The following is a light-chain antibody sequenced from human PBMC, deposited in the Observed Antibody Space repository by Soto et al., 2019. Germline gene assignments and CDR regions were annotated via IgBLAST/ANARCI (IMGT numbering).Light chain of an antibody. V-gene: IGKV1-12*01. Sequence: DIHMTQSPSTVSASVGDRVTITCRASQRIGTWLAWFQQKPGKAPKLLISAASSLQSGVPSRFSGSGSGTDFTLTISNLQPEDVATYYCQQANSFPLTFGPGTKVDIK. J-gene: IGKJ3*01. CDR2: AAS. CDR3: QQANSFPLT. CDR1: QRIGTW.